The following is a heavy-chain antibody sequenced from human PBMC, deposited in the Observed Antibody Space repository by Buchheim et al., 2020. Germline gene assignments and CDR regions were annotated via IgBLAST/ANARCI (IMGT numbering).Heavy chain of an antibody. D-gene: IGHD6-19*01. V-gene: IGHV1-18*01. CDR2: ISPYNSNT. CDR3: ARSLQQWLVAPLDS. Sequence: QVQLVQSGAEVKKPGASVQVSCKASGYTFISYVISWVRQAPGQGLEWMGWISPYNSNTKFAERLQDRVTMTTDTSTSTAYMELRSLRSDDTAVYFCARSLQQWLVAPLDSWGQGTL. J-gene: IGHJ4*02. CDR1: GYTFISYV.